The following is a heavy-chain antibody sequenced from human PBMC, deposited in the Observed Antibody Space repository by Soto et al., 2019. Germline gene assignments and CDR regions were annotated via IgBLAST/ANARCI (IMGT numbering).Heavy chain of an antibody. CDR2: MNPNSGNT. J-gene: IGHJ5*02. CDR1: GYTFTSYD. Sequence: QVQLVQSGAEVKKPVASVKVSCKASGYTFTSYDINWVRQATGQGLEWMGWMNPNSGNTGYAQKFQGRVTMTRNTSISTAYMELSSLRSEDTAVYYCVRERSSSKRFDPWGQGTLVTVSS. CDR3: VRERSSSKRFDP. D-gene: IGHD3-16*02. V-gene: IGHV1-8*01.